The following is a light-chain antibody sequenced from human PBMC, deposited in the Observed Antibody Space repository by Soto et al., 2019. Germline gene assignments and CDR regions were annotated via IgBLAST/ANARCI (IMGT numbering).Light chain of an antibody. CDR1: QSVSSN. J-gene: IGKJ3*01. Sequence: EIVMTQSPATLSVSPGERATLSCRASQSVSSNLAWYQQKTGQAPRLLIYGASTRATGIPARFSGSGSGTEFTLTISSLQSEDFAVYYCQQYNNWPPLTFGPGTKVDIK. CDR3: QQYNNWPPLT. V-gene: IGKV3-15*01. CDR2: GAS.